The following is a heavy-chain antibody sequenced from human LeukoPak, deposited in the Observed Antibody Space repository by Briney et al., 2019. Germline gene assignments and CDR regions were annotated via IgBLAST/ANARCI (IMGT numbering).Heavy chain of an antibody. J-gene: IGHJ4*02. CDR2: ISYDGSNK. CDR1: GFTFSSYG. Sequence: GGSLRLSCAASGFTFSSYGMHWVRQAPGKGLEWVAVISYDGSNKYYADSVKGRFTISRDNSKNTLYLQMNSLRAEDTAVYYCARESGSGWHWGQGTLVTVSS. CDR3: ARESGSGWH. V-gene: IGHV3-30*03. D-gene: IGHD6-19*01.